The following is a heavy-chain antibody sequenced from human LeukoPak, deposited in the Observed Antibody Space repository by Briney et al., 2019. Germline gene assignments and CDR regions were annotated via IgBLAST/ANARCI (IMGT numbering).Heavy chain of an antibody. D-gene: IGHD2-2*01. CDR2: INPNSGDT. V-gene: IGHV1-2*02. Sequence: ASVKVSCKASGYTFTSYDINWVRQATGQGLEWMGWINPNSGDTNYAQKFQGRVTMTRDTSISTAYMELSRLRSDDTAVYYCARESYCSSPSCSHDYWGQGTLVTVSS. CDR1: GYTFTSYD. CDR3: ARESYCSSPSCSHDY. J-gene: IGHJ4*02.